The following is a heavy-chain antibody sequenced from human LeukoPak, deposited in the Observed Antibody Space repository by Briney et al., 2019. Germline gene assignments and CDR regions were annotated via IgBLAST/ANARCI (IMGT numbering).Heavy chain of an antibody. J-gene: IGHJ4*02. D-gene: IGHD1-20*01. Sequence: GGSLRLSCAASGFTFSSYAMSWVRQAPGKGLEWVSVIYSGGSTYYADSVKGRFTISRDNSKNTLYLQMNSLRAEDTAVYYCAREDNWNGGDYFDYWGQGTLVTVSS. CDR3: AREDNWNGGDYFDY. V-gene: IGHV3-53*01. CDR2: IYSGGST. CDR1: GFTFSSYA.